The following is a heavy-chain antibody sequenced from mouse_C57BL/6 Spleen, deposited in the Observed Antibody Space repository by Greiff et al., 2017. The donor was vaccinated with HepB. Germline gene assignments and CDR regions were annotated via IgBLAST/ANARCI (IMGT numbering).Heavy chain of an antibody. CDR1: GYAFSSSW. D-gene: IGHD2-4*01. CDR2: IYPGDGDT. Sequence: VQLQQSGPELVKPGASVKISCKASGYAFSSSWMNWVKQRPGKGLEWIGRIYPGDGDTNYNGKFKGKATLTADKPSSTASMQLSSLTSEDSAVYFCARGSTMRFAYWGQGTLVTVSA. J-gene: IGHJ3*01. V-gene: IGHV1-82*01. CDR3: ARGSTMRFAY.